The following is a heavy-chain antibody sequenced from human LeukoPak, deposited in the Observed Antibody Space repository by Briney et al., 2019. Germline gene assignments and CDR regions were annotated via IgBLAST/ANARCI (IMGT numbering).Heavy chain of an antibody. J-gene: IGHJ5*02. CDR1: GYTFTGYY. D-gene: IGHD2-15*01. V-gene: IGHV1-2*02. Sequence: ASVKVSCTASGYTFTGYYMHWVRQAPGQGLEWMGWINPNSGGTNYAQKFQGRVTMTRDTSISTAYMELSRLRSDDTAVYYCARDVVVVAANWFDPWGQGTLVTVSS. CDR2: INPNSGGT. CDR3: ARDVVVVAANWFDP.